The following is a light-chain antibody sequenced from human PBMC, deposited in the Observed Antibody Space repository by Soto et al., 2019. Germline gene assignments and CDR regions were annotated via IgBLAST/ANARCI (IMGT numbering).Light chain of an antibody. CDR2: LEGSGSY. V-gene: IGLV4-60*02. Sequence: QPVLTQSSSASASLGSSVKLTCILSSGHSGYSIAWHQQQPGKAPRYLMKLEGSGSYYKGSGVPDHFSGSSSGADRYLSISNLRFEDEADYYCETWDSNTRVFGGGTKRTVL. CDR3: ETWDSNTRV. CDR1: SGHSGYS. J-gene: IGLJ3*02.